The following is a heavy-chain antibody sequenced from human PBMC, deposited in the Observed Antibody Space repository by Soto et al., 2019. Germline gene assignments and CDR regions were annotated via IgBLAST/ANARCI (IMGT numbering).Heavy chain of an antibody. CDR2: IFYRGST. Sequence: QVQLLESGPVLVKPSETLSLTCTVSGDSISSGSYFWSWIRQPPGKGLEWIGYIFYRGSTNHNPSLTGLVTFSVDKSKNQFSLRLRSVTAADTAVYYSAREPRSVEAPFQYYGLVVSGQGTPVTVSS. J-gene: IGHJ6*02. D-gene: IGHD1-1*01. CDR3: AREPRSVEAPFQYYGLVV. V-gene: IGHV4-61*01. CDR1: GDSISSGSYF.